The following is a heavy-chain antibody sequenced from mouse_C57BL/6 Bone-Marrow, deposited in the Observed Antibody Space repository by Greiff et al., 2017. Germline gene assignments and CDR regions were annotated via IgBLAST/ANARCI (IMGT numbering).Heavy chain of an antibody. J-gene: IGHJ3*01. Sequence: QVHVKQSGAELARPGASVKLSCKASGYTFTSYGISWVKQRTGQGLEWIGEIYPRSGNTYYNEKFKGKATLTADKSSSTAYMELRSLTSEDSAVYFCARGRNEGFAYWGQGTLVTVSA. D-gene: IGHD2-1*01. CDR2: IYPRSGNT. V-gene: IGHV1-81*01. CDR3: ARGRNEGFAY. CDR1: GYTFTSYG.